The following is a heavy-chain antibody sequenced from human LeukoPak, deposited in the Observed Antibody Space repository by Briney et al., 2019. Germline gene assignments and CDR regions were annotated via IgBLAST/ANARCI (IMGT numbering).Heavy chain of an antibody. D-gene: IGHD2-15*01. CDR3: ARFVGACSGGSCYSDY. V-gene: IGHV5-51*01. Sequence: GESLKISCKGSGYSFTSYWIGWVRQMPGKGLEWMGIIYPGDSDTRYSPSFQGQVTISADKSINTAYLQWNSLKASDTAMYYCARFVGACSGGSCYSDYWGQGTLVTVSS. CDR1: GYSFTSYW. J-gene: IGHJ4*02. CDR2: IYPGDSDT.